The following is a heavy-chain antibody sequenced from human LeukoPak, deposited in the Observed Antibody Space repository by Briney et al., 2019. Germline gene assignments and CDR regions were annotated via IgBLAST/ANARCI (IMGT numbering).Heavy chain of an antibody. V-gene: IGHV6-1*01. CDR3: ARDRGTGWSTLLDY. J-gene: IGHJ4*02. CDR1: GDSVSSDTVT. D-gene: IGHD6-19*01. CDR2: TYYRAKWIY. Sequence: SQTLSLTCAISGDSVSSDTVTWNWIRQSPSRGLEWLGRTYYRAKWIYDYAESVEGRMTIDPQTSTNQFSLQLNSVTPEDTAVYYCARDRGTGWSTLLDYWGQGSVVTVSS.